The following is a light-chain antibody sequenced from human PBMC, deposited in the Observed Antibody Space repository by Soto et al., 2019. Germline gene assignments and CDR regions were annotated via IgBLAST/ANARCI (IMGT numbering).Light chain of an antibody. Sequence: NFMLTQPHSVSESPGKTVTISCTRSSGGIANNYVQWYQQRPGSAPTTVIFEDNQRPSGVPDRFSGSIDSSSNSASLTISGLKTEDEADYYCQSHEDNRVIFGGGTKLTVL. CDR1: SGGIANNY. V-gene: IGLV6-57*04. CDR2: EDN. CDR3: QSHEDNRVI. J-gene: IGLJ2*01.